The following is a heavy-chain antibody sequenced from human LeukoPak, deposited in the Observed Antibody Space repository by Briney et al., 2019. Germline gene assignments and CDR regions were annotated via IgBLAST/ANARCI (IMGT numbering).Heavy chain of an antibody. Sequence: GGSLRLSCAASGFTFSGYNMNWVRQAPGKGLEWVSSISGSSSYIYYADSVEGRFTISRDNAKNSLYLQMNSLRAEDTAVYYCARDKLGYSNSFGWFDPWGQGTLVTVSS. V-gene: IGHV3-21*01. CDR2: ISGSSSYI. J-gene: IGHJ5*02. D-gene: IGHD6-13*01. CDR3: ARDKLGYSNSFGWFDP. CDR1: GFTFSGYN.